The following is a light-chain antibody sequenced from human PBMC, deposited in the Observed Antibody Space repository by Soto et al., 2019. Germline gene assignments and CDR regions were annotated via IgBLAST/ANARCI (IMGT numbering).Light chain of an antibody. V-gene: IGLV2-23*01. CDR3: CSYAGSSTYV. Sequence: QSALPQPASVSGSPGQSITISCTGTSSDVGTYNLVSWYQHHPGKAPKLMIYEGSKRPSGVSNRFSGSKSGNTASLTISGLQAEDEADYYCCSYAGSSTYVFGTGTKLTVL. CDR2: EGS. J-gene: IGLJ1*01. CDR1: SSDVGTYNL.